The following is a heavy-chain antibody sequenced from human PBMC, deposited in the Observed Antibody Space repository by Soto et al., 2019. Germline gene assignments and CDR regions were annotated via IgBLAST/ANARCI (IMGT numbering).Heavy chain of an antibody. V-gene: IGHV4-34*01. J-gene: IGHJ6*02. Sequence: SSETLSLTCAVYGGSFSGYYWSWIRQPPGKGLEWIGEINHSGSTNYNPSLKSRVTISVDTSKNQFSLKLSSVTAADTAVYYCARTPEYYDSLTGPYYYGMDGWGQGTTVTVSS. CDR2: INHSGST. D-gene: IGHD3-9*01. CDR3: ARTPEYYDSLTGPYYYGMDG. CDR1: GGSFSGYY.